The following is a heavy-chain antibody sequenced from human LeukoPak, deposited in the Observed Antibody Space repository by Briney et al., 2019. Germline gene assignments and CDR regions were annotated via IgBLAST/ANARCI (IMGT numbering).Heavy chain of an antibody. V-gene: IGHV4-30-4*08. D-gene: IGHD3-16*01. CDR3: ARVDYSLGGLVDY. J-gene: IGHJ4*02. CDR2: IYYSGST. CDR1: GGSISSGDYY. Sequence: SETLSLTCTVSGGSISSGDYYWSWIRQPPGKGLEWIGYIYYSGSTYYNPSLKSRVTISVDTSKNQFSLKLSSVTAADTAEYYCARVDYSLGGLVDYWGQGTLVTVSS.